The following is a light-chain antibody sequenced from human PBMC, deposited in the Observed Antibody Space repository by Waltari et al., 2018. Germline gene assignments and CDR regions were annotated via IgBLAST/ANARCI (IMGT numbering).Light chain of an antibody. V-gene: IGKV4-1*01. CDR1: QSVLYNSDNKNY. Sequence: DIVMTQSPDSLAVSLGERATINCKSSQSVLYNSDNKNYLAWYQQKPGHPPKLLIYWASTRESGVPDRFSGSGSGTDFTLTISSLQAEDVALYYCQQYYSIPFTFGPGTKLDIK. CDR2: WAS. J-gene: IGKJ3*01. CDR3: QQYYSIPFT.